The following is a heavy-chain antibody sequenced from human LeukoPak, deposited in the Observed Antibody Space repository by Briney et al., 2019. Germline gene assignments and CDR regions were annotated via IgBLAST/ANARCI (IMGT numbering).Heavy chain of an antibody. CDR2: IYTSGTT. V-gene: IGHV4-4*07. CDR1: GASVTSYT. Sequence: SETLSLTCSVSGASVTSYTWSWIRQPAGKGLEWIGRIYTSGTTNYTPSLKSRVTISVDTSKNQISLRLRFGTAADTAVYFCARDQDRVGYNYLRAFDIWGQRAMVTVSS. J-gene: IGHJ3*02. CDR3: ARDQDRVGYNYLRAFDI. D-gene: IGHD5-24*01.